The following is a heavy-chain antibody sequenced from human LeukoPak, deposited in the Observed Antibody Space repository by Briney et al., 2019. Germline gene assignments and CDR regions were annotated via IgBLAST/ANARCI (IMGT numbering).Heavy chain of an antibody. D-gene: IGHD2-21*02. CDR2: IYSGGST. J-gene: IGHJ4*02. CDR3: AREVRGDSSPFDY. Sequence: GGSLRLSCAASGFTVSSNYMSWVRQAPGKGLEWVSVIYSGGSTYYADSVKGRFTISRDNSKNTLYLQMNSLRAEDTAVYYCAREVRGDSSPFDYWGQGTLVTVSS. CDR1: GFTVSSNY. V-gene: IGHV3-53*01.